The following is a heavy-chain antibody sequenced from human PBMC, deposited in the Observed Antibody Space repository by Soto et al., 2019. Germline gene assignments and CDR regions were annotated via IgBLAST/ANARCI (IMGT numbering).Heavy chain of an antibody. CDR3: AKVSRMVAGTAGAFDI. CDR1: GFTFDDYA. CDR2: ISWNSGSI. Sequence: GGSLRLSCAASGFTFDDYAMHWVRQAPGKGLEWVSGISWNSGSIGYADSVTGRFTISRDNAKNSLYLQMNSLRAEDTALYYCAKVSRMVAGTAGAFDIWGQGTMVTVSS. D-gene: IGHD2-15*01. V-gene: IGHV3-9*01. J-gene: IGHJ3*02.